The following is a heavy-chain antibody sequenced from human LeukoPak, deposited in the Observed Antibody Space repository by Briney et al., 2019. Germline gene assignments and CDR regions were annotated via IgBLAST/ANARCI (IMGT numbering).Heavy chain of an antibody. CDR2: ISSSGNTI. CDR1: GFTFSNYY. J-gene: IGHJ4*02. V-gene: IGHV3-11*04. Sequence: GGSLRPSCAASGFTFSNYYMTWIRQAPGKGLEWISYISSSGNTIYYADSVKGRFTISRDNAKNSLYLQMNSLRAEDTAVYYCARNLPAADYWGQGTLVTVSS. CDR3: ARNLPAADY. D-gene: IGHD2-2*01.